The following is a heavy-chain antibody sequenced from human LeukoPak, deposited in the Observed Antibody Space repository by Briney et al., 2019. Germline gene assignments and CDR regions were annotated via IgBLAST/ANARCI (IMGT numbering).Heavy chain of an antibody. CDR3: ARRELTGAFDY. V-gene: IGHV4-39*01. J-gene: IGHJ4*02. CDR2: IYYSGST. Sequence: SETLSLTCTVSGGSISSSSYYWGWIRQPPGKGLEWIGSIYYSGSTYYNPSLKSRVTISVDTSKNQFSLKLSSVTAADTAVYYCARRELTGAFDYWGQGTLVTVSS. D-gene: IGHD4/OR15-4a*01. CDR1: GGSISSSSYY.